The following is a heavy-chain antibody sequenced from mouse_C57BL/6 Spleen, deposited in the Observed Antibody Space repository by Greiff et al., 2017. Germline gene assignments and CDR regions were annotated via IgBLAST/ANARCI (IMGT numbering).Heavy chain of an antibody. CDR1: GYAFSSYW. V-gene: IGHV1-80*01. D-gene: IGHD2-4*01. J-gene: IGHJ3*01. Sequence: QVQLQQSGAELVKPGASVKISCKASGYAFSSYWMSWVKQRPGKGLEWIGQIYPGDGDTNYNGKFKGKATLTADKSSSTAYMQLSSLTSEDAAVYCGGGDYDYDRGFADWGQGTLVTV. CDR3: GGDYDYDRGFAD. CDR2: IYPGDGDT.